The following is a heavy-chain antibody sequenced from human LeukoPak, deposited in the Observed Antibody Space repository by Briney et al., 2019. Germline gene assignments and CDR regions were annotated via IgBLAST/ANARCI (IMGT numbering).Heavy chain of an antibody. V-gene: IGHV4-31*03. CDR2: IYYSGST. J-gene: IGHJ4*02. D-gene: IGHD2-21*02. CDR1: GGSISSGVYY. CDR3: ARHGDCGGYCYSDY. Sequence: PSETLSLTCTVSGGSISSGVYYWSWIRQHPGKGLEWIGYIYYSGSTYYNPSLESRVTISVDTSKNQFSLKLSSVTAADTAVYYCARHGDCGGYCYSDYWGQGTLVTVSS.